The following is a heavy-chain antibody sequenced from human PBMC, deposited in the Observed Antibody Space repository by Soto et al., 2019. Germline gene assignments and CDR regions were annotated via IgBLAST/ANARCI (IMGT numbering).Heavy chain of an antibody. V-gene: IGHV1-8*01. Sequence: QVQLVQSGAEVKKPGASVKVSCKASGYTFTSYDINWVRQAIGQGLEWMGWMNPNSGNTGYAQKFQGRVTMTRNTSISTAYMELSSLTSEATAVYYSARRGYSSSWYYYYYYGMDVWGQGTTVTVSS. CDR1: GYTFTSYD. D-gene: IGHD6-13*01. CDR2: MNPNSGNT. J-gene: IGHJ6*02. CDR3: ARRGYSSSWYYYYYYGMDV.